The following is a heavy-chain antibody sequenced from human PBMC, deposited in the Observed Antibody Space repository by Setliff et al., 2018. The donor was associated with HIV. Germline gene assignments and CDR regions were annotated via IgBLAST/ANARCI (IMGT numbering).Heavy chain of an antibody. V-gene: IGHV1-18*01. CDR3: ARDYSPTFYYYDSSGTFDY. CDR2: ISSYNGNT. J-gene: IGHJ4*02. D-gene: IGHD3-22*01. CDR1: GNSFTSYG. Sequence: ASVKVSCKASGNSFTSYGINWVRQAPGQGLEWMGWISSYNGNTNYAQMLQGRVTMTTDTSTGTAYMELRSLRSDDTAVYYCARDYSPTFYYYDSSGTFDYWGQGTLVTVSS.